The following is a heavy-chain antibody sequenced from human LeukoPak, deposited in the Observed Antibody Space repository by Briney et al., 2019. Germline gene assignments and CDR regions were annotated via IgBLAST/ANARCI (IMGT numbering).Heavy chain of an antibody. V-gene: IGHV3-74*01. CDR1: GFTFSSYW. D-gene: IGHD1-1*01. J-gene: IGHJ4*02. Sequence: PGGSLRLSCAASGFTFSSYWMHRVRQAPGKGLVWVSHINTDGSSTTYADSVKGRFTISRDNAKKTLYLQMNSLRAEDTAVYYCARGGPLARTTDYWGQGTLVTVSS. CDR2: INTDGSST. CDR3: ARGGPLARTTDY.